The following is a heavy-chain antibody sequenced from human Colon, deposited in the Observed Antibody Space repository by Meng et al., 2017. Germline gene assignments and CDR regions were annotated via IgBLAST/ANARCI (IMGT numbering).Heavy chain of an antibody. D-gene: IGHD6-19*01. CDR1: GGSVTITGYY. J-gene: IGHJ4*02. CDR2: IYYTGTT. Sequence: QVQRQESGPGLVRPSETLSLTCTVSGGSVTITGYYWSWIRQSPGKGLEWIGYIYYTGTTNYNPSLKSRVTISVDTSKNQFSLKLSSVTPADTAVYFCARDNLLTSGSRFCFDYWGQGALVTVSS. V-gene: IGHV4-61*08. CDR3: ARDNLLTSGSRFCFDY.